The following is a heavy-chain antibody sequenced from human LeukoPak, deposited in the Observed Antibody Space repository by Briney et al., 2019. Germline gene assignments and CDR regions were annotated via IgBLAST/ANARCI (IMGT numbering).Heavy chain of an antibody. CDR3: ATSRATVTTPNYYYYGMDV. V-gene: IGHV1-46*01. D-gene: IGHD4-17*01. J-gene: IGHJ6*02. CDR1: GYTVTSYY. Sequence: ASVKVSCKASGYTVTSYYMHWVRQAPGQGLEWMGIINPSGGSTSYAQKFQGRVTMTRDTSTSTVYMELSSLRSEDTAVYYCATSRATVTTPNYYYYGMDVWGQGTTVTVSS. CDR2: INPSGGST.